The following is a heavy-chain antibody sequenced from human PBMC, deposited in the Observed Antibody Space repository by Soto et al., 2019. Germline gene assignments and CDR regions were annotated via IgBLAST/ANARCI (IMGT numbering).Heavy chain of an antibody. CDR1: GGSINSYY. CDR3: ARGPGGFGDFSLDY. Sequence: QVQLQESGPGLVKPSETLSLTCTVSGGSINSYYWSWIRQPAGKGLEWIGRIYSGGSTNYNPSLKSRLTVSVDTSKNQFSLKLTSVTAADTSVYYCARGPGGFGDFSLDYWGQGPLVTFSS. V-gene: IGHV4-4*07. CDR2: IYSGGST. D-gene: IGHD3-10*01. J-gene: IGHJ4*02.